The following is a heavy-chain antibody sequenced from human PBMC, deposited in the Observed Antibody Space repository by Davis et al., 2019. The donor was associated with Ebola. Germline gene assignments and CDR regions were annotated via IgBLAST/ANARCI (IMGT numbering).Heavy chain of an antibody. Sequence: SETLSLTCTVSGGSISSSSYYWGWIRQPPGKGLEWIGTIYYSGSTYYNPSLKSRVTISVDTSKNQFSLKLSSVTAADTAVYYCARCIVGADACDYWGQGTLVTVSS. CDR1: GGSISSSSYY. D-gene: IGHD1-26*01. V-gene: IGHV4-39*01. CDR3: ARCIVGADACDY. CDR2: IYYSGST. J-gene: IGHJ4*02.